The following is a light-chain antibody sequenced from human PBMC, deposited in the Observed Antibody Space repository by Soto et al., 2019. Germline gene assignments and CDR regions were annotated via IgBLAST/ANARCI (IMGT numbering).Light chain of an antibody. CDR1: SSNIGAGYD. J-gene: IGLJ2*01. Sequence: VVTQPPSVSGAPGQRVTISCTGSSSNIGAGYDVHWYQQLPGTAPKLLIYGNSNRPSGVPDRFSGSKSGTSASLAITGLQAEDEADYYCQSYDSSLSGSIFGGGTKLTVL. CDR3: QSYDSSLSGSI. V-gene: IGLV1-40*01. CDR2: GNS.